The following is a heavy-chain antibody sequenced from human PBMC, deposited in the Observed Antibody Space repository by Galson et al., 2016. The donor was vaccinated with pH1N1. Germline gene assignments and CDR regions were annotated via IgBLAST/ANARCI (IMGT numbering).Heavy chain of an antibody. V-gene: IGHV1-2*02. D-gene: IGHD2-15*01. J-gene: IGHJ4*02. CDR3: ATAGVVISATGEF. CDR1: GDTLRDFY. Sequence: SVKVSCKASGDTLRDFYVHWVRQAPGQGLEWMGWINLYSGATKTAPKLQGRVIMTRDTSIRSAYMNLTSLRYDDTAIYFCATAGVVISATGEFWGQGSLVTVSS. CDR2: INLYSGAT.